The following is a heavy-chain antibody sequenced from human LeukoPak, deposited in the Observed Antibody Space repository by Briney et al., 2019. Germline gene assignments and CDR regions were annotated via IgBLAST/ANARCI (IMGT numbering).Heavy chain of an antibody. D-gene: IGHD3-10*01. V-gene: IGHV1-69*04. Sequence: SVKVSCKASGGTFSSYAISWVRQAPGQGLEWMGRIIPIFGIANYAQKFQGRVTITADKSTSTAYMELNSLRSEDTAVYYCAIRYGSGTVEVLDPWGQGTLVTVSS. CDR1: GGTFSSYA. CDR2: IIPIFGIA. J-gene: IGHJ5*02. CDR3: AIRYGSGTVEVLDP.